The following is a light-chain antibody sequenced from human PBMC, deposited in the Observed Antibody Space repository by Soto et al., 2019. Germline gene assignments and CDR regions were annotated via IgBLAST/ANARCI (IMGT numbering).Light chain of an antibody. CDR2: LGS. V-gene: IGKV2-28*01. Sequence: IVMTHSPLSLPVPPGEAASISCRSSQSLLHRNTYNYLNWYLQKPGQSPQVLIYLGSTRASGVPARFSGSGSGTDFTLTISSLQPEDFATYYCLQKYFYPSTFGPGTKVDIK. CDR3: LQKYFYPST. J-gene: IGKJ3*01. CDR1: QSLLHRNTYNY.